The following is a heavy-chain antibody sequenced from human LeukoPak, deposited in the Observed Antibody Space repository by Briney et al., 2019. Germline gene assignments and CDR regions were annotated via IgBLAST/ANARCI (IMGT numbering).Heavy chain of an antibody. V-gene: IGHV3-7*01. CDR1: GFSFSSYW. J-gene: IGHJ4*02. CDR3: AKGGTTVTRYVDY. Sequence: GGSLRLSCAASGFSFSSYWMSWVRQAPGKGLEWVANIKQDGSDKYSVDSVKGRFTISRDNSKNAVYLQMNSLGAQDTAVYYCAKGGTTVTRYVDYWGQGTLVTVSS. D-gene: IGHD4-17*01. CDR2: IKQDGSDK.